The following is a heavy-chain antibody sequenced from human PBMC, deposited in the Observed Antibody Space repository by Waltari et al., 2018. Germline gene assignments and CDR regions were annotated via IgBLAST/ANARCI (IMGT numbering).Heavy chain of an antibody. J-gene: IGHJ3*01. D-gene: IGHD3-10*01. CDR3: VTALGDRSSASRPFDV. CDR2: VDPEDGET. CDR1: GYRFTDYY. V-gene: IGHV1-69-2*01. Sequence: EVQLLQSGTELKKPGSTVKISCQVSGYRFTDYYIHWVQQSLGKGPQWMGLVDPEDGETIYAERFQGRVTITADTSTETAFMELSSLTSDDTAVYYCVTALGDRSSASRPFDVWGLGTLITVSS.